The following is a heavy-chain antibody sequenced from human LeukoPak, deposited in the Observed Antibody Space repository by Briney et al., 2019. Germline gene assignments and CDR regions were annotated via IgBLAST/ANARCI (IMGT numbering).Heavy chain of an antibody. Sequence: SETLSLTCTVSGGSISSGDYYWHWIRQPPGKDLEWIGNIHYSGKTYYTPSLRGRVTISVDTSKNQFSLKLTFVTAADTAVYYCARHPEARNWFDRWGQGALVTVSS. CDR3: ARHPEARNWFDR. CDR1: GGSISSGDYY. D-gene: IGHD1-14*01. V-gene: IGHV4-39*01. CDR2: IHYSGKT. J-gene: IGHJ5*02.